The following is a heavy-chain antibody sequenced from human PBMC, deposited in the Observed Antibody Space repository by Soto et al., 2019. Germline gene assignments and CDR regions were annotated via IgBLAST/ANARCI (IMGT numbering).Heavy chain of an antibody. CDR1: GFTFSSYA. CDR2: ISGSGGST. Sequence: EVQLLESGGGLVQPGGSLRLSCAASGFTFSSYAMSWVRQAPGKGLEWVSAISGSGGSTYYADSVKGRFTISRDNSKNTLYLQMNSLRAEDTAVYYCAKDSSSPLYQLLLSKTPADYWGQGTLVTVSS. V-gene: IGHV3-23*01. J-gene: IGHJ4*02. D-gene: IGHD2-2*01. CDR3: AKDSSSPLYQLLLSKTPADY.